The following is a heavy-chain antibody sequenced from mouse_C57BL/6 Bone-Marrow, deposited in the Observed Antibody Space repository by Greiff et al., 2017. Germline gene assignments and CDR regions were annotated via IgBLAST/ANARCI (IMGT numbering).Heavy chain of an antibody. Sequence: QVQLQQSGAEPVKPGASVKMSCKASGYTFTSYWITWVKQRPGQGLEWIGDIYPGSGSTNYNEKFKSKATLTVDTSSSTAYMQLSSLTSEDSAVYYCARSAYDIRRGFYYAMDYWGQGTSVTVSS. V-gene: IGHV1-55*01. CDR3: ARSAYDIRRGFYYAMDY. J-gene: IGHJ4*01. D-gene: IGHD2-3*01. CDR2: IYPGSGST. CDR1: GYTFTSYW.